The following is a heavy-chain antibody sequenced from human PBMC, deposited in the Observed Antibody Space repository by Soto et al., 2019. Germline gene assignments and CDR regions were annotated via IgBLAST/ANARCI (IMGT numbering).Heavy chain of an antibody. J-gene: IGHJ6*02. V-gene: IGHV3-30*18. CDR2: ISYDGSNK. Sequence: QVQLVESGGGVVQPGRSLRLSCAASGFTFSSYGMHWVRQAPGKGLEWVAVISYDGSNKYYADSVKGRFTISRDNSKNTLYRQMNSLRAEDTAVYYCAKDSSSWYHYYDGMDVWGQGTTVTVSS. D-gene: IGHD6-13*01. CDR1: GFTFSSYG. CDR3: AKDSSSWYHYYDGMDV.